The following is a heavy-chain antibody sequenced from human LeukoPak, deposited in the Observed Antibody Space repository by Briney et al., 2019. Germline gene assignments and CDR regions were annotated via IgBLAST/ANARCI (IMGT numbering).Heavy chain of an antibody. V-gene: IGHV3-23*01. Sequence: GGSLRLSCAASGFTFNKYGMGWVRQTPGKGLEWVATIGTSGANTYHADSVKGRFTISRDNSKSTLYLQMNSLRAEDTAVYPCAKKSGDHFHFDFWGQGTLVTVSS. CDR1: GFTFNKYG. D-gene: IGHD2-21*01. CDR2: IGTSGANT. CDR3: AKKSGDHFHFDF. J-gene: IGHJ4*02.